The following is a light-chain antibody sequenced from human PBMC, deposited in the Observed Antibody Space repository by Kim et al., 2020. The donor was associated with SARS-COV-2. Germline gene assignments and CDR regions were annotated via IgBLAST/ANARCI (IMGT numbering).Light chain of an antibody. CDR2: DVS. V-gene: IGLV2-14*03. CDR3: SSYTSSSSLRGV. J-gene: IGLJ2*01. CDR1: RSAVGGYNY. Sequence: SITISCTGTRSAVGGYNYVSWYQQNPGKAPKLMIYDVSNRPSGISNRFSGSKSGNTASLTISGLQAEDEADYYCSSYTSSSSLRGVFGGGTQLTVL.